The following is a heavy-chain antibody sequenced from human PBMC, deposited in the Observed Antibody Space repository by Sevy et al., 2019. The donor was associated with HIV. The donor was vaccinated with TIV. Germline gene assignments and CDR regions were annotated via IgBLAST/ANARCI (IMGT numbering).Heavy chain of an antibody. D-gene: IGHD3-3*01. V-gene: IGHV4-34*01. CDR2: VNHSGST. Sequence: SETLSLTCAVSGGSFSGYSWDWIRRPPGKGLEWIGEVNHSGSTNYNPSLKSRVTISVDTSKNQFSLKLNFVTAADTAVYYCARGGDGVVPSPIIGLGPWTKYWYFDLWGRGTLVTVSS. CDR1: GGSFSGYS. J-gene: IGHJ2*01. CDR3: ARGGDGVVPSPIIGLGPWTKYWYFDL.